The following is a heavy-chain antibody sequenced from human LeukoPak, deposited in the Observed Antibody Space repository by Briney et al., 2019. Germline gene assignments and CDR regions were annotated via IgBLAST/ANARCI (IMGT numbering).Heavy chain of an antibody. CDR1: GFTFSSYA. CDR2: VSSSGGST. Sequence: GGSLRLSCAASGFTFSSYAMSWVRRAPGKGLEWISGVSSSGGSTYYADSVKGRFTISRDNSKNTLYLQMDSLRAEDSALYYCAKDRETGSSAWYYDFWGQGTLVTVSS. V-gene: IGHV3-23*01. D-gene: IGHD6-13*01. CDR3: AKDRETGSSAWYYDF. J-gene: IGHJ4*02.